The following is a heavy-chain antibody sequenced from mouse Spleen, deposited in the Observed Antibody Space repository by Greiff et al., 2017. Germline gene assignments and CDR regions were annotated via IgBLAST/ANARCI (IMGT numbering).Heavy chain of an antibody. CDR2: IDPSDSET. D-gene: IGHD3-1*01. V-gene: IGHV1-52*01. Sequence: QVQLQQPGAELVRPGSSVKLSCKASGYTFTSYWMHWVKQRPIQGLEWIGNIDPSDSETHYNQKFKDKATLTVDKSSSTAYMQLSSLTSEDSAVYYCAKRAQWDYFDYWGQGTTLTVSS. J-gene: IGHJ2*01. CDR3: AKRAQWDYFDY. CDR1: GYTFTSYW.